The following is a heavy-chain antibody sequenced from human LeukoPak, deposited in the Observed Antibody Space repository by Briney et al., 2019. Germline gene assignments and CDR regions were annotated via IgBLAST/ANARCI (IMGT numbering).Heavy chain of an antibody. CDR1: GYTLTELS. V-gene: IGHV1-24*01. CDR2: FYPEDGET. Sequence: GASVKVSCKVSGYTLTELSMHSVRQAPGKGLEWMGGFYPEDGETIYAQKFQGRVTMTEDTSTDTAYMELSSLRSEDTSVYYCATALYGSGSYRLTPGYYYYGMDVWGQGTTVTVSS. D-gene: IGHD3-10*01. CDR3: ATALYGSGSYRLTPGYYYYGMDV. J-gene: IGHJ6*02.